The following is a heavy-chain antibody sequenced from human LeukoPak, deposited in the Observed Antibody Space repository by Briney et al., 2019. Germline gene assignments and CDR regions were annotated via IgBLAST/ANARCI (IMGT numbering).Heavy chain of an antibody. V-gene: IGHV3-30*03. D-gene: IGHD6-13*01. CDR1: GFTFSSYG. CDR2: ISYDGSNK. J-gene: IGHJ4*02. Sequence: GSLRLSCAASGFTFSSYGMHWVRQAPGKGLEWVAVISYDGSNKYYADSVKGRFTISRDNSKNTLYLQMNSLRAEDTAVYYCARDREAAAATPDYWGQGTLVTVSS. CDR3: ARDREAAAATPDY.